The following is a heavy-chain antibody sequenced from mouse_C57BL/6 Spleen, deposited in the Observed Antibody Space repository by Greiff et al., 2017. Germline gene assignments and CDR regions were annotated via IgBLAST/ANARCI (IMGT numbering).Heavy chain of an antibody. Sequence: QVQLQQPGAELVRPGTSVKLSCKASGYTFTSYWMHWVKQRPGQGLEWIGVIDPSDSYTNYNQKFKGKATLTVDTSSSTAYMQLSSLTSEDSAVYYCARSWDLYYFDYWGQGTTLTVSS. CDR3: ARSWDLYYFDY. CDR1: GYTFTSYW. V-gene: IGHV1-59*01. D-gene: IGHD4-1*01. CDR2: IDPSDSYT. J-gene: IGHJ2*01.